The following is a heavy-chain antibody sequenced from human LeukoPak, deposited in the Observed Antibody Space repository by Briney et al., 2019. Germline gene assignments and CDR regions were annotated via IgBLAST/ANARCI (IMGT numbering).Heavy chain of an antibody. J-gene: IGHJ4*02. D-gene: IGHD2-15*01. CDR1: GFTFSSYW. Sequence: PGGSLRLTCAASGFTFSSYWMSWVRQAPGKGLEWVANINQDGSEKYYVDSVRGRFAISRDNAKNSLYLQMNSLRAEDTAVYYCARGSSSWVICSGGSCYSDDYWGQGTLVTVSS. V-gene: IGHV3-7*01. CDR3: ARGSSSWVICSGGSCYSDDY. CDR2: INQDGSEK.